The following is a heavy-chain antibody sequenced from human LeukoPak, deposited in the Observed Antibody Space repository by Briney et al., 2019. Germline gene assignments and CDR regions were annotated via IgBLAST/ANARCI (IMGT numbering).Heavy chain of an antibody. Sequence: SETLSLTCTVSGGSISSSSYSWGWIRQPPGKGLEWIGSIYYSGSTYYNPSLKSRVTISVDTSKNQFSLKLSSVTAADTAVYYCARVQSPYYYYGMDVWGQGTTVTVSS. CDR1: GGSISSSSYS. CDR3: ARVQSPYYYYGMDV. D-gene: IGHD4-11*01. CDR2: IYYSGST. V-gene: IGHV4-39*01. J-gene: IGHJ6*02.